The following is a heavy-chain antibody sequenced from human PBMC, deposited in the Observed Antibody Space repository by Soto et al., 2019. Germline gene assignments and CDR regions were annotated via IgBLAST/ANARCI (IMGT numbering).Heavy chain of an antibody. V-gene: IGHV3-30-3*01. CDR1: GFTFSSYA. CDR3: ARDRDVPTYYYCYGMDV. D-gene: IGHD2-21*02. Sequence: QVQLVESGGGVVQPGRSLRLSCAASGFTFSSYAMHWVRQAPGKGLEWVAVISYDGSNKYYADSVKGRFTISRDNSKNTLYLQMNSLRAEDTAVYYCARDRDVPTYYYCYGMDVWGQGTTVTVSS. J-gene: IGHJ6*02. CDR2: ISYDGSNK.